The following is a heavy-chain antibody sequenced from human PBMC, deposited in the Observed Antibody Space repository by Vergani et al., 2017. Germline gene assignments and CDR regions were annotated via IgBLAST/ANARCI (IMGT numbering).Heavy chain of an antibody. Sequence: EVQLLQSEGAVVQLGGPLRLPCVASVFTLSSHAMSWVRQGHGRGVEWVSSIKNTGDSIHYADTVKGRFTISRDNSKNTLYLQMNSLRVEDTAVYYCGRGSDNYNWGQGTLVTVSS. CDR3: GRGSDNYN. V-gene: IGHV3-23*01. D-gene: IGHD5-24*01. CDR2: IKNTGDSI. CDR1: VFTLSSHA. J-gene: IGHJ4*02.